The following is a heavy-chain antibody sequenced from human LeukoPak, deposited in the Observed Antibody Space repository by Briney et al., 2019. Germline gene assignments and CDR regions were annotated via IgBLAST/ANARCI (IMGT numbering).Heavy chain of an antibody. CDR2: IYPSERT. Sequence: SETLSLTCTVSGGSINTYHWSWIRQAAEKGLEWIGRIYPSERTDYNPSLKGRVTISVDTSKNQFSLKLTSVTAADTGTYYCARVPWDYDRSGYYLNGFDIWGQGTMVTVSS. CDR3: ARVPWDYDRSGYYLNGFDI. V-gene: IGHV4-4*07. J-gene: IGHJ3*02. D-gene: IGHD3-22*01. CDR1: GGSINTYH.